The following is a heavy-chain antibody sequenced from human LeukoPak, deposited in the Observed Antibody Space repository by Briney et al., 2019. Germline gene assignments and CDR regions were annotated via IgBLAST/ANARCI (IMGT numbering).Heavy chain of an antibody. D-gene: IGHD2-15*01. Sequence: PSETLSLTCTVSGGSISSYYWNWIRQPPGKGLEWIGHIAYSGSTNYNPSLKSQLTISVDTAKNQFSLKLSSVTAADTAIYYCARTPPIEPYYYVDVWGTGTTVTVSS. J-gene: IGHJ6*03. CDR2: IAYSGST. CDR3: ARTPPIEPYYYVDV. CDR1: GGSISSYY. V-gene: IGHV4-59*08.